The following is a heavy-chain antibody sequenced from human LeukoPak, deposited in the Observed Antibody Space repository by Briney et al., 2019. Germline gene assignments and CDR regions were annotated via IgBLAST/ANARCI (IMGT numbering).Heavy chain of an antibody. CDR1: GFTFSSYD. D-gene: IGHD6-19*01. J-gene: IGHJ5*02. V-gene: IGHV3-23*01. CDR2: IRPSGDNT. Sequence: GGSLRLSCAASGFTFSSYDMTLVRQAPGRGLEWGSSIRPSGDNTYYGDSVKGRFTISRDNSKNTVYLQMNNMRVDDTAVYYCARVAGWHWFDPWGQGTLVTVSS. CDR3: ARVAGWHWFDP.